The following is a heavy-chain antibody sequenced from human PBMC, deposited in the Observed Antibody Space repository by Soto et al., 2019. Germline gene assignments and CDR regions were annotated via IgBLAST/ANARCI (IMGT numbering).Heavy chain of an antibody. D-gene: IGHD6-6*01. V-gene: IGHV3-23*01. CDR3: AKSFSSSSTPYYYGMDV. CDR1: GFTFSSYA. Sequence: EVQLWESGGGLVQPGGSLRLSCAASGFTFSSYAMSWVRQAPGKGLEWVSAISGSGGSTYYADSVKGRFTISRDNSKNTLYLQMNSLRAEDTAVYYCAKSFSSSSTPYYYGMDVWGQGTTVTVSS. J-gene: IGHJ6*02. CDR2: ISGSGGST.